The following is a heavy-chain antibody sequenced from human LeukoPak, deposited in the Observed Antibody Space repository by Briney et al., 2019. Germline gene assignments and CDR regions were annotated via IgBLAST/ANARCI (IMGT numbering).Heavy chain of an antibody. CDR2: IYHSGST. Sequence: PSQTLSLTCTVSGGSISSGGYYWSWIRQPPGKGLEWIGYIYHSGSTYYNPSLKSRVTISVDRSKNQFSLKLSSVTAADTAVYYCARADYDFWSGPSTSWFDPWGQGTLVTVSS. V-gene: IGHV4-30-2*01. CDR3: ARADYDFWSGPSTSWFDP. J-gene: IGHJ5*02. D-gene: IGHD3-3*01. CDR1: GGSISSGGYY.